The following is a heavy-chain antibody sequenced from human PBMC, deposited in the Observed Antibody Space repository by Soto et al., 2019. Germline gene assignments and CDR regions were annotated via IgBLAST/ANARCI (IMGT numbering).Heavy chain of an antibody. CDR1: GFTFNIYA. J-gene: IGHJ4*02. D-gene: IGHD3-22*01. CDR3: AKDRYLDHDSRGYVLDN. V-gene: IGHV3-23*01. CDR2: ISRYGDFT. Sequence: EVQLLESGGDLIQPGGSLRLSCAASGFTFNIYAMTWVRQAPGKGLEWVSAISRYGDFTYYADSVGGRFTISRDNSKNTLYLQMNSLRAEDTAVYYCAKDRYLDHDSRGYVLDNGGQGTLVTVPS.